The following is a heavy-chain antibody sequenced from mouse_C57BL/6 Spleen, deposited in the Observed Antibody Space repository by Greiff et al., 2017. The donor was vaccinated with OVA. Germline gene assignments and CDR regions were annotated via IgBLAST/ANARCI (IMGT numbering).Heavy chain of an antibody. CDR3: AREGDGYYDAMDY. CDR2: INPNNGGT. V-gene: IGHV1-22*01. D-gene: IGHD2-3*01. J-gene: IGHJ4*01. CDR1: GYTFTDYN. Sequence: VQLQQSGPELVKPGASVKMSCKASGYTFTDYNMHWVKQSHGKSLEWIGYINPNNGGTSYNQKFKGKATLTVNKSSSTAYMELRSLTSEDSAVYYCAREGDGYYDAMDYWGQGTSVTVSS.